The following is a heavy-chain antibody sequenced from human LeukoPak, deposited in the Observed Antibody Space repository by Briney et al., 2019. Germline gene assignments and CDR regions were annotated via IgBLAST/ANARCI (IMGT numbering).Heavy chain of an antibody. Sequence: ASVKVSCKASGYTFTGYYMHWVRQAPGQGLEWMGGFDPEDGETIYAQKFQGRVTMTEDTSTDTAYMELSSLRSEDTAVYYCAREPTYSGSYWFDPWGQGTLVTVSS. CDR2: FDPEDGET. V-gene: IGHV1-24*01. CDR1: GYTFTGYY. J-gene: IGHJ5*02. CDR3: AREPTYSGSYWFDP. D-gene: IGHD1-26*01.